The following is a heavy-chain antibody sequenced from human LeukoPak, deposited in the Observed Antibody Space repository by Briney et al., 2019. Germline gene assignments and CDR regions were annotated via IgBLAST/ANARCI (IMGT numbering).Heavy chain of an antibody. J-gene: IGHJ4*02. D-gene: IGHD3-22*01. CDR3: ARAVDYHDSSGYYYPIDH. Sequence: ASVKVSCTTSGYTFTSYLITWVRQAPGQGPEWMGWISPYNGNTNYLQEYQGRVTMSTDTSTTTAYMDLRNLKFDDTAVYYCARAVDYHDSSGYYYPIDHWGQGTLVTVSS. V-gene: IGHV1-18*01. CDR2: ISPYNGNT. CDR1: GYTFTSYL.